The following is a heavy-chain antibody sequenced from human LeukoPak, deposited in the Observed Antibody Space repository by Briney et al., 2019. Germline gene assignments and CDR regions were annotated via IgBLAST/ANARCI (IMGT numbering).Heavy chain of an antibody. Sequence: SETLSLTCTVSGGSISSSSYYWGWIRQPPGKGLEWIGSIYYSGSTFHNPSLKSRFTISVDTSKNQFSLKLTSMTAADTAVYYCARDRGSYPYYFNYWGQGTLVTVSS. CDR2: IYYSGST. D-gene: IGHD3-16*01. CDR3: ARDRGSYPYYFNY. CDR1: GGSISSSSYY. V-gene: IGHV4-39*07. J-gene: IGHJ4*02.